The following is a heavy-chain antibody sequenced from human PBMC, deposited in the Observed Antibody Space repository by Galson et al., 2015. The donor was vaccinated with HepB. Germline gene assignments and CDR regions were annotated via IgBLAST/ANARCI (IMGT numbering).Heavy chain of an antibody. CDR2: IYYSGDT. Sequence: SETLSLTCSVSGGSLSSYYWSWIRQPPGKGLEWIGYIYYSGDTNYNPSLKSRVTILVDTSRNRFSLRLNSVTAADTAVYFCARVSNLPSSPPHYYGNSGYYFFDFWGQGALVTVSS. CDR3: ARVSNLPSSPPHYYGNSGYYFFDF. J-gene: IGHJ4*02. D-gene: IGHD3-22*01. V-gene: IGHV4-59*01. CDR1: GGSLSSYY.